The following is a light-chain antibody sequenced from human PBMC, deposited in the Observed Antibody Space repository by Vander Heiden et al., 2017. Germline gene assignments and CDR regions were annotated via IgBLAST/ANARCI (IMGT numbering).Light chain of an antibody. CDR1: QDISNY. V-gene: IGKV1-33*01. CDR2: DAS. J-gene: IGKJ4*01. Sequence: DIQMTQSPSSLSASVGDRVTITCQASQDISNYLNWYQQKPGKAPKLLIYDASNLETGVPSRFSGSGSGTDFTFTISSLQPEDIATYYCQQDDNLPRTFGGGTKVXIK. CDR3: QQDDNLPRT.